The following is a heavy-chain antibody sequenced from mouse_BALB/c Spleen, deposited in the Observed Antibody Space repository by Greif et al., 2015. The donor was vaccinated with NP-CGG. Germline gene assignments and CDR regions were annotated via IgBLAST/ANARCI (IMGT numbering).Heavy chain of an antibody. V-gene: IGHV5-9*03. CDR3: ARYEGDRYDGYYAMDY. D-gene: IGHD2-14*01. CDR1: GFTFSSYT. Sequence: EVQVVESGGGLVKPGGSLKLSCAASGFTFSSYTMSWVRQTPEKRLEWVATISSGGGNTYCPDSVKGRFTISRDNAKNNLYLQMSSLRSEDTALYYCARYEGDRYDGYYAMDYWGQGTSVTVSA. J-gene: IGHJ4*01. CDR2: ISSGGGNT.